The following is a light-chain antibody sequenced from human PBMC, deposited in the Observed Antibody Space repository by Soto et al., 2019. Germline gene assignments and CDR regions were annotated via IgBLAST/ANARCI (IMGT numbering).Light chain of an antibody. CDR3: GTWDNSLSVMV. J-gene: IGLJ2*01. CDR1: SSNIGNNF. V-gene: IGLV1-51*01. CDR2: DND. Sequence: QSVLTQPPSVSAAPGQTVTISCSGSSSNIGNNFVSWYQQLPGTAPKLLIYDNDKRPSGIPDRLSGSKSGTSATLAITGLQTGDEADYYCGTWDNSLSVMVFGGGTKLTVL.